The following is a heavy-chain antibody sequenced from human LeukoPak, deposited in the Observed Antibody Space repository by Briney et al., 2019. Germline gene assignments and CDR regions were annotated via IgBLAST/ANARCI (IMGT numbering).Heavy chain of an antibody. CDR3: AKSITMDEDAFDI. J-gene: IGHJ3*02. CDR1: GFTFDDYG. Sequence: PGGSLRLSCAASGFTFDDYGMSWVRQAPGKGLEWVSGINWNGGSTGYADSVKGRFTISRDNAKNSLYLQMNSLRAEDTAVYYCAKSITMDEDAFDIWGQGTMVTVSS. CDR2: INWNGGST. V-gene: IGHV3-20*04. D-gene: IGHD3-10*01.